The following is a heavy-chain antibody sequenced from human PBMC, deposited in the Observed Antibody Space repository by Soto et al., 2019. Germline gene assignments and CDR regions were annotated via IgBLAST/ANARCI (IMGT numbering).Heavy chain of an antibody. Sequence: GVSLRLSCAASGFTFSSYGMHWVRQAPGKGLEWVAVISYDGSNKYYADSVKGRFTISRDNSKNTLYLQMNSLRAEDTAVYYCAKDLNSLRFLEWLSGPYYYYGMDVWGQGTTVTVSS. D-gene: IGHD3-3*01. CDR2: ISYDGSNK. J-gene: IGHJ6*02. CDR3: AKDLNSLRFLEWLSGPYYYYGMDV. CDR1: GFTFSSYG. V-gene: IGHV3-30*18.